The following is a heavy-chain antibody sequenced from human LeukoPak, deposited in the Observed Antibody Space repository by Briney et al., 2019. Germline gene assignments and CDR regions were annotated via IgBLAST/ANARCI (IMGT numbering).Heavy chain of an antibody. D-gene: IGHD4-23*01. CDR3: ARDGGGNDC. CDR2: IHHSGST. V-gene: IGHV4-4*02. J-gene: IGHJ4*02. Sequence: SETLSLTCGVSGGSITSSNWWNWVRQSPGKGLEWIGQIHHSGSTNYNPSLRSRVIVSVDKSNNQFSLKLRSVTAADTAVYYCARDGGGNDCWGQGTLVTVSS. CDR1: GGSITSSNW.